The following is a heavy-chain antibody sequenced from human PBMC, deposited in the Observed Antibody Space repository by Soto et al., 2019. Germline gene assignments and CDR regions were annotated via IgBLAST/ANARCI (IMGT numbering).Heavy chain of an antibody. CDR3: ARGHSADCSNGVCSFFYNHEMDV. V-gene: IGHV1-2*04. CDR1: GYSFTDYH. J-gene: IGHJ6*02. D-gene: IGHD2-8*01. Sequence: ASVKVSCKASGYSFTDYHIHWVRQAPGQGLEWLGRINPKSGGTSTAQKFQGWVTMTRDRSISTVYMELTRLRSDDTAVYFCARGHSADCSNGVCSFFYNHEMDVWGQGTTVTVSS. CDR2: INPKSGGT.